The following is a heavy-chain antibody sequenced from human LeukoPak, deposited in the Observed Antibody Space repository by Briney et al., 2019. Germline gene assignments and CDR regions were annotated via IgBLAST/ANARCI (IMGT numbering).Heavy chain of an antibody. J-gene: IGHJ4*02. V-gene: IGHV4-59*01. CDR3: ARSVFSVAGIWSYFDY. CDR1: GGSISSYY. CDR2: IYYSGST. Sequence: SETLSLTCTVSGGSISSYYWSWIRQPPGKGLEWIGYIYYSGSTNYNPSLKSRVTISVDTSKNQFSLKLSSVTAADTAVYYCARSVFSVAGIWSYFDYWGQGTLVTVSS. D-gene: IGHD6-19*01.